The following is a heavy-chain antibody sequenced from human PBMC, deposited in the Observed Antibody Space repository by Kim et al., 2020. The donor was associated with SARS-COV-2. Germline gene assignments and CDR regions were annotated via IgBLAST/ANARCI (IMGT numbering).Heavy chain of an antibody. CDR3: ARSPGAFDI. V-gene: IGHV3-21*01. Sequence: SYIYYADSVKGRFTISRDNAENSLYLQMNSLRAEDTAVYYCARSPGAFDIWGQGTMVTVSS. J-gene: IGHJ3*02. CDR2: SYI.